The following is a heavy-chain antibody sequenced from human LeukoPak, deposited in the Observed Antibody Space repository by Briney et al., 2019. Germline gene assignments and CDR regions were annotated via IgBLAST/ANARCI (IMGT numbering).Heavy chain of an antibody. V-gene: IGHV4-4*07. Sequence: SETLSLTCTVIGGSISNYYWSWIRQPAGKGLEWIGRIYTSGSTNYNPSLKSRVTISVDTSKNHFSLKLSSVTAADTAVYYCARYSGSYPHDAFDIWGQGTMVTVSS. CDR3: ARYSGSYPHDAFDI. J-gene: IGHJ3*02. CDR2: IYTSGST. CDR1: GGSISNYY. D-gene: IGHD1-26*01.